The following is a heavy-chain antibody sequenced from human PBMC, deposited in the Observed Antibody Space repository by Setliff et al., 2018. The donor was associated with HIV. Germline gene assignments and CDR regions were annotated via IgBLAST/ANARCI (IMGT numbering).Heavy chain of an antibody. Sequence: SVKVSCKASGGTFSSYSITWVRQAPGQGLEWMGGIIPIFNTANYAQKFQGRVTITADESTSTAYMELSSLGSEDTAVYYCATLSDYDILSLDLWGQGTLVTVSS. CDR2: IIPIFNTA. J-gene: IGHJ5*02. D-gene: IGHD3-9*01. CDR3: ATLSDYDILSLDL. V-gene: IGHV1-69*13. CDR1: GGTFSSYS.